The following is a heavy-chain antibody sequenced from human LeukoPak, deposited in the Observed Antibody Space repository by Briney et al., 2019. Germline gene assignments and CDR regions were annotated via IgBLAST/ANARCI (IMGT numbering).Heavy chain of an antibody. CDR1: GGSSSSYY. Sequence: PSETLPLTCTVSGGSSSSYYWSWIRQPAGKGLEWIGRMYTSGETNYNPTLKSRITISLDTSKNQFSLRLSSVTAADTAVYYCAAGSQSTALIKWGQGTLATVSS. CDR3: AAGSQSTALIK. V-gene: IGHV4-4*07. D-gene: IGHD5-18*01. CDR2: MYTSGET. J-gene: IGHJ4*02.